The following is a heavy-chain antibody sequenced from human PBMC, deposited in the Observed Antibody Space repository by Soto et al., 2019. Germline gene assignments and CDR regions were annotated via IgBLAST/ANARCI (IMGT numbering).Heavy chain of an antibody. J-gene: IGHJ4*02. CDR3: TTLSSTWPTGGDY. CDR1: GFIFNNHW. Sequence: EVQLVESGGGLVQPGRSLRLSCVASGFIFNNHWLSWVRQAPGKGLEWVANIKQDGSEKYYVDSVKGRFSISRDNAKRSLYLQMNGLRVGDTAVYYCTTLSSTWPTGGDYWGQGTLVTVSS. CDR2: IKQDGSEK. V-gene: IGHV3-7*03. D-gene: IGHD2-2*01.